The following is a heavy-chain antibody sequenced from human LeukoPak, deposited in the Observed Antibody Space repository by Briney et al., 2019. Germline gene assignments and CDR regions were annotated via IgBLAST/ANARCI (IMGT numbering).Heavy chain of an antibody. J-gene: IGHJ3*02. CDR3: ASSLLEPYYYDSSGDAFDI. V-gene: IGHV3-48*02. D-gene: IGHD3-22*01. Sequence: GGSLRLSCAASGFTFSSYSMNWVREAPGEGLEWVSYISSSRSTIYYADSVKDRFTISSDNAKHSLYLQMNSLRNEAPAVYYCASSLLEPYYYDSSGDAFDIWGQGTMVTVSS. CDR2: ISSSRSTI. CDR1: GFTFSSYS.